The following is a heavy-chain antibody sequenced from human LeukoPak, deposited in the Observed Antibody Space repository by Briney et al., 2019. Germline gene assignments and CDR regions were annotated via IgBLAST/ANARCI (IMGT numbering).Heavy chain of an antibody. CDR1: GFTFSSYV. J-gene: IGHJ4*02. Sequence: QAGGSLRLSCAVSGFTFSSYVMSWGRQAPGKGGEWVSFIRSSSSNTYYADSVQGLFTISRDNAKHSLYLQMNSLRAEDTAVCYCVRARFDYWGQGTLVTVSS. CDR2: IRSSSSNT. V-gene: IGHV3-48*04. CDR3: VRARFDY.